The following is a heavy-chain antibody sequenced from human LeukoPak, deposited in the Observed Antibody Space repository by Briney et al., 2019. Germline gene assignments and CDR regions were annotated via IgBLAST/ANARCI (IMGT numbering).Heavy chain of an antibody. J-gene: IGHJ5*02. CDR3: XXGSSGYYQYNWFDP. CDR2: ISWNSGSI. V-gene: IGHV3-9*01. D-gene: IGHD3-22*01. Sequence: GGSLRLSCAASGFTFDDYAMHWVRQAPGKGLEWVSGISWNSGSIGYADSVKGRFTISRDNAKNSLYLQMNSLRPEDTALYYXXXGSSGYYQYNWFDPWGQGTLVAVSS. CDR1: GFTFDDYA.